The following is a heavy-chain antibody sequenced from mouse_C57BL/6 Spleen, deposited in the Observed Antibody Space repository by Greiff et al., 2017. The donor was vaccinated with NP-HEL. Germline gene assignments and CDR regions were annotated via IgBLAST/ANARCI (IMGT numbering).Heavy chain of an antibody. Sequence: EVQLQQSGPVLVKPGASVKMSCKASGYTFTDYYMNWVKQSHGKSLEWIGVINPYNGGTSYNQKFKGKATLTVDKSSSTAYMELNSLTSEDSAVYYCARNGYYGSSYHYYAMDYWGQGTSVTVSS. CDR1: GYTFTDYY. V-gene: IGHV1-19*01. CDR3: ARNGYYGSSYHYYAMDY. D-gene: IGHD1-1*01. CDR2: INPYNGGT. J-gene: IGHJ4*01.